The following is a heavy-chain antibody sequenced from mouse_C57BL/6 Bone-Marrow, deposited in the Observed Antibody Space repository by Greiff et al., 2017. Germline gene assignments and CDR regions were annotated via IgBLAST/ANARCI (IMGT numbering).Heavy chain of an antibody. CDR2: IDPSDSYT. J-gene: IGHJ1*03. CDR1: GYTFTSYW. CDR3: ARNVNYYGSSYWYFDV. D-gene: IGHD1-1*01. Sequence: VQLQQPGAELVRPGTSVKLSCKASGYTFTSYWMHWVKQRPGQGLEWIGVIDPSDSYTNYNQKFKGKATLTVDTSSSTAYKQPSSVKSEDSAVYYCARNVNYYGSSYWYFDVWGTGTTVTVSS. V-gene: IGHV1-59*01.